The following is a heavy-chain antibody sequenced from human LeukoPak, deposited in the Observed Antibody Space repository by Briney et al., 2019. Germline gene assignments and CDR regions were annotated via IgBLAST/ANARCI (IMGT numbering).Heavy chain of an antibody. Sequence: NTSETLSLTCRVSGASISSSSHYWGWIRQPPGKGLESIGYIYYTGSTNYNPSLKSRVTISVDTSKNQFSLKLSSVTAADTAVYYCARAIAVAGIFEPYYFDYWGQGTLVTVSS. CDR3: ARAIAVAGIFEPYYFDY. D-gene: IGHD6-19*01. CDR1: GASISSSSHY. J-gene: IGHJ4*02. CDR2: IYYTGST. V-gene: IGHV4-61*05.